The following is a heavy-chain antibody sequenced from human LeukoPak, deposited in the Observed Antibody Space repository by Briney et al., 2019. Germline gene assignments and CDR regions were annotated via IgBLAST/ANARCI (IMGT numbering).Heavy chain of an antibody. V-gene: IGHV4-4*07. J-gene: IGHJ5*02. CDR1: GGSISSYY. CDR2: IYTSGST. CDR3: ARDFVISLGITWFDP. D-gene: IGHD3-16*02. Sequence: KPSETLSLTCTVSGGSISSYYWSWIRQPAGKGLEWIGRIYTSGSTNYNPSLKSRVTISVDTSKNQFSLKLSSVTAADTAVYYCARDFVISLGITWFDPWGQGTLVTVSS.